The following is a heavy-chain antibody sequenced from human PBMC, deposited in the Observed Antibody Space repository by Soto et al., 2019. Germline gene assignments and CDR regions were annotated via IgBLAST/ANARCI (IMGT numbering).Heavy chain of an antibody. J-gene: IGHJ4*02. CDR2: ISSSSSTI. CDR3: ARDGLLWFGEKTHRGYFDY. CDR1: GFTFSSYS. D-gene: IGHD3-10*01. V-gene: IGHV3-48*02. Sequence: GGSLRLSCAASGFTFSSYSMNWVRQAPGKGLEWVSYISSSSSTIYYADSVKGRFTISRDNAKNSLYLQMNSLRDEDTAVYYCARDGLLWFGEKTHRGYFDYWGQGTLVTVSS.